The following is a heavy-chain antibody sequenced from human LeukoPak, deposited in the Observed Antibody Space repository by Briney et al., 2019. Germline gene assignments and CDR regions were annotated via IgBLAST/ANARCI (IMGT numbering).Heavy chain of an antibody. V-gene: IGHV5-51*01. CDR1: GSIFTSYW. J-gene: IGHJ4*02. D-gene: IGHD3-22*01. CDR2: IYPGDSDT. CDR3: ARRGSSGYYSPVDY. Sequence: GASLQISCKGSGSIFTSYWIGGVRPMPGKGLEWMGIIYPGDSDTRYSPSFQGQVTISADKSISTAYLQWSSLKASDTAMYYCARRGSSGYYSPVDYWGQGTLVTVPS.